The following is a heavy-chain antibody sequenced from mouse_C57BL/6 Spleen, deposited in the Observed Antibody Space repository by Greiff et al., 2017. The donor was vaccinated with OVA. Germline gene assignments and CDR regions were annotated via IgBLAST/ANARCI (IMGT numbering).Heavy chain of an antibody. CDR1: GYAFSSYW. CDR3: ARREWLEFAY. Sequence: QVQLKESGAELVKPGASVKISCKASGYAFSSYWMNWVKQRPGKGLEWIGQIYPGDGDTNYNGKFKGKATLTADKSSSTAYMQLSSLTSEDSAVYFCARREWLEFAYWGQGTLVTVSA. CDR2: IYPGDGDT. J-gene: IGHJ3*01. D-gene: IGHD2-2*01. V-gene: IGHV1-80*01.